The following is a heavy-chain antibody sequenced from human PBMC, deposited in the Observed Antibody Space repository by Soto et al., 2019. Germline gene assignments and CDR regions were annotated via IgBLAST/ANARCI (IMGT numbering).Heavy chain of an antibody. D-gene: IGHD3-22*01. CDR3: ARGLYYYDSSGYWGY. Sequence: GGSLRLSCAVSGFTISTYGMHWVRQAPGKGLEWVAVISRDGGTKYYADSVKGRFTISRDNSRNTLFLEMNSLRDEDTAVYYCARGLYYYDSSGYWGYWGQGTLVTVSS. CDR1: GFTISTYG. V-gene: IGHV3-30*03. CDR2: ISRDGGTK. J-gene: IGHJ4*02.